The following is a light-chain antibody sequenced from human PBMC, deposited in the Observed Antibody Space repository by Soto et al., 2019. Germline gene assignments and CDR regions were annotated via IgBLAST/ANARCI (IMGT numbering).Light chain of an antibody. CDR1: QSVSNRY. J-gene: IGKJ1*01. Sequence: EIVLTQSPGTLSLSPGERATLSFRASQSVSNRYLAWYQQKSGQAPRLLISGASSRATGIPDRFSGSGSGTEFTLTISSLQSEDFAVYYCQQYNNWPPWTFGQGTKVDIK. CDR2: GAS. CDR3: QQYNNWPPWT. V-gene: IGKV3-20*01.